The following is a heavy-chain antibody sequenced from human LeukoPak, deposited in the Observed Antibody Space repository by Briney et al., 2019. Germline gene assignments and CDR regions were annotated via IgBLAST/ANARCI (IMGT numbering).Heavy chain of an antibody. CDR1: GFSLSTSGMC. CDR3: TRISCDILSGYYKGAFDI. J-gene: IGHJ3*02. Sequence: SGPALVKPTQTLTLTCTFSGFSLSTSGMCVSWIRRPPGKDLKWLALLDWDNDQYYSTSLKTTLTDSKYATKNQVALTLTNMDTVDTATYYCTRISCDILSGYYKGAFDIWGQGTMVTVSS. V-gene: IGHV2-70*01. CDR2: LDWDNDQ. D-gene: IGHD3-9*01.